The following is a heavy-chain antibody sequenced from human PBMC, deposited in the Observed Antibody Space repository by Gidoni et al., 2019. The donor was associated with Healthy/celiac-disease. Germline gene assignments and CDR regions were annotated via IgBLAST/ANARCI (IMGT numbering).Heavy chain of an antibody. CDR3: ARDIVVVPAAMPTYYYYYYGMDV. J-gene: IGHJ6*02. Sequence: QVQLVESGGGVVQPGRSLRLSCSASGFTFRSYAMHWFRQAPGKGLEWVAVISYDGSNKYYADSVKGRFTISRDNSKNTLYLQMNSLRAEDTAVYYCARDIVVVPAAMPTYYYYYYGMDVWGQGTTVTVSS. CDR2: ISYDGSNK. D-gene: IGHD2-2*01. CDR1: GFTFRSYA. V-gene: IGHV3-30-3*01.